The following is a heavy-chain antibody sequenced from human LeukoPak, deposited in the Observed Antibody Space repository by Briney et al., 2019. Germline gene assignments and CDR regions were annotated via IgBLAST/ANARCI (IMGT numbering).Heavy chain of an antibody. Sequence: GGSLRLSCAASGFTFSSYAMNWVRQAPGKGLEWVSAISGSGGSTYYADSVKGRFTISRDNSKNTLYLQMNSLRAEDTAVYYCAKDQVLSYNWNDRFLDYWGQGTLVTVSS. V-gene: IGHV3-23*01. J-gene: IGHJ4*02. D-gene: IGHD1-20*01. CDR1: GFTFSSYA. CDR3: AKDQVLSYNWNDRFLDY. CDR2: ISGSGGST.